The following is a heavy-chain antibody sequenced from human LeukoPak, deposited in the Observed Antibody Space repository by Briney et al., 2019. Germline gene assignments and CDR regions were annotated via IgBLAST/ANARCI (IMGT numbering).Heavy chain of an antibody. CDR1: GFTFSSYA. Sequence: SGGSLRLSWAASGFTFSSYAMSWVRQAPGKGLEWVSGISGSGGDTYYADSVKGRFTVSRDNSKNTLFLHMNSLRAEDTAVYYCARMGGYSYGLYYFDYWGQGTLVTVSS. J-gene: IGHJ4*02. D-gene: IGHD5-18*01. V-gene: IGHV3-23*01. CDR3: ARMGGYSYGLYYFDY. CDR2: ISGSGGDT.